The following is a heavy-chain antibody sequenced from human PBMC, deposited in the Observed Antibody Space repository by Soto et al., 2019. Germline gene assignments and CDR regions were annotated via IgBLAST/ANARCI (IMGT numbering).Heavy chain of an antibody. CDR2: ISGSGGST. CDR3: AKVVQLNWNYYYVSDY. CDR1: GFTFSSYA. J-gene: IGHJ4*02. D-gene: IGHD1-7*01. Sequence: EVQLLESGGGLVQPGGSLRLSCAASGFTFSSYAMSWVLQAPGKGLEWVSAISGSGGSTYYADSVKGRFTISRDNSKKTQDLQMHSLRAADTSVYYWAKVVQLNWNYYYVSDYWGQGTLVTVSS. V-gene: IGHV3-23*01.